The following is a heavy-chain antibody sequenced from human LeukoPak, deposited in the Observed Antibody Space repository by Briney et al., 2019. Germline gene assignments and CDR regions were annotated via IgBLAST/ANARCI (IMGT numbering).Heavy chain of an antibody. Sequence: GASVKVSCKASGYTFTGYYMHWVRQAPGQGLEWMGWINPNSGGTNYAQKFQGRVTMTRDTSISTAYMELSRLRSDDTAVYYCARPEYSGSYSDAFDIWGQGTMVTVSS. V-gene: IGHV1-2*02. CDR2: INPNSGGT. CDR1: GYTFTGYY. D-gene: IGHD1-26*01. J-gene: IGHJ3*02. CDR3: ARPEYSGSYSDAFDI.